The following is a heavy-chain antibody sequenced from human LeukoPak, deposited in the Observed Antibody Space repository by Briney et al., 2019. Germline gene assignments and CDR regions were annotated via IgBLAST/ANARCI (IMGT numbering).Heavy chain of an antibody. CDR3: ARVSGGWSVYYFDY. CDR1: GLTFSRYS. J-gene: IGHJ4*02. V-gene: IGHV3-21*01. D-gene: IGHD6-19*01. CDR2: ISSSSSYR. Sequence: KPGGTLRLSCAASGLTFSRYSMTWVRQAPGKGLDWVSSISSSSSYRYYADAVKVRFTISRDNAKNSLYLQMNSLRAEDTAVYYCARVSGGWSVYYFDYWGQGTLVTVSS.